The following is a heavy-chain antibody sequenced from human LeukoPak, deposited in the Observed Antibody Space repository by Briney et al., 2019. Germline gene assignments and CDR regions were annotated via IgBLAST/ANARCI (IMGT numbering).Heavy chain of an antibody. CDR2: ISSSSSYI. V-gene: IGHV3-21*01. Sequence: KPGGSLRLSCAASGFTFSSYSMNWVRQAPGKGLEWVSSISSSSSYIYYADSVKGRFTISRDNAKNSLYLQMNSLRAEDTAVYYCARGRKKDIVFYYYMDVWGKGTTVTVSS. CDR1: GFTFSSYS. CDR3: ARGRKKDIVFYYYMDV. J-gene: IGHJ6*03. D-gene: IGHD2-15*01.